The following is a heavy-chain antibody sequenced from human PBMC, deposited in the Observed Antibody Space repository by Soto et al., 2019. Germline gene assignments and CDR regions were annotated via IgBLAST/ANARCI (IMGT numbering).Heavy chain of an antibody. CDR3: AREFEGYCSGGSCYEQGDGMDV. CDR1: GYTFTSYG. J-gene: IGHJ6*02. CDR2: ISAYNGNT. D-gene: IGHD2-15*01. V-gene: IGHV1-18*04. Sequence: QVQLVQSGAEVKKPGASVKVSCKASGYTFTSYGISWVRQAPGQGLEWMGWISAYNGNTNYAQKVQGRVTMTTDTSTSTAYMELRSLRSDDTAVYYCAREFEGYCSGGSCYEQGDGMDVWGQGTTVTVSS.